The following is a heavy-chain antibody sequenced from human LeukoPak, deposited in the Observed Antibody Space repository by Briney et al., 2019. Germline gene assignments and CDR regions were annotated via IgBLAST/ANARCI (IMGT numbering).Heavy chain of an antibody. CDR1: GFTFSSYS. J-gene: IGHJ4*02. Sequence: GGSLRLSCAASGFTFSSYSMNWVRQAPGKGLEWVAVISYDGSNKYYADSVEGRFTISRDNSKNTLYLQMNSLRAEDTAVYYCAKVAIVLMVYGHFDYWGQGTLVTVSS. CDR3: AKVAIVLMVYGHFDY. D-gene: IGHD2-8*01. V-gene: IGHV3-30*18. CDR2: ISYDGSNK.